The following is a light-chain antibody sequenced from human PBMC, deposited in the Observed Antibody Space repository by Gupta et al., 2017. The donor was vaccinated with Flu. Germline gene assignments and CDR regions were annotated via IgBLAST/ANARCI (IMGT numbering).Light chain of an antibody. Sequence: TITSAGGIDDIGGDNFVSWFQQYPGTAPKLILFEVSNRPSGIANRFSGSKYGTTAALTITGLQAEDEADYYCNSYTTTTNLYVFGSGTKVTVL. CDR1: IDDIGGDNF. V-gene: IGLV2-14*01. CDR3: NSYTTTTNLYV. J-gene: IGLJ1*01. CDR2: EVS.